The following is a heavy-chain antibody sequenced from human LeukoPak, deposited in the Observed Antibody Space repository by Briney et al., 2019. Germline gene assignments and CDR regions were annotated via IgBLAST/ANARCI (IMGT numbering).Heavy chain of an antibody. CDR3: ARRLWFGDKGGDY. CDR1: GGSISSGDFY. J-gene: IGHJ4*02. Sequence: QVQLQESGPGLVKPSQTLSLTCTVSGGSISSGDFYWSWIRQPHGMGLEWIGYIYYSGSTYCNPSLKSRVTISVDTSKNQFSLKLSSVTAADTAVYYCARRLWFGDKGGDYWGQGTLVTVSS. D-gene: IGHD3-10*01. CDR2: IYYSGST. V-gene: IGHV4-30-4*08.